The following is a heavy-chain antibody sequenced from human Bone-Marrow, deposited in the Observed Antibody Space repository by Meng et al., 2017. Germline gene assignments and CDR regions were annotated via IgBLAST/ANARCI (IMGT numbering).Heavy chain of an antibody. CDR2: ISGSGGST. CDR3: ARDSGSYYLLSY. CDR1: GFTFSSYA. J-gene: IGHJ4*02. D-gene: IGHD1-26*01. V-gene: IGHV3-23*01. Sequence: GESLKISCAASGFTFSSYAMSWVRQAPGKGLEWVSAISGSGGSTYYADSVKGRFTISRDNSKNTLYLQMNSLRAEDTAVYYCARDSGSYYLLSYWGQGTLVTVSS.